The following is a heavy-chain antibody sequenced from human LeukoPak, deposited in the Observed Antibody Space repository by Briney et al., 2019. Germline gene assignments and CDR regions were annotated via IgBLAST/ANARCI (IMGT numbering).Heavy chain of an antibody. CDR3: ARTYGGNCDY. Sequence: SQTLSLTCAISGDSVSSNNAAWNWIRQSPSRGFEWLGRTYFRSKWYNDYAASVKSRITVNPDTSKNHFSLQLSSVTPKDTAVYYCARTYGGNCDYWGQGTLATVSS. CDR1: GDSVSSNNAA. D-gene: IGHD4-23*01. J-gene: IGHJ4*02. V-gene: IGHV6-1*01. CDR2: TYFRSKWYN.